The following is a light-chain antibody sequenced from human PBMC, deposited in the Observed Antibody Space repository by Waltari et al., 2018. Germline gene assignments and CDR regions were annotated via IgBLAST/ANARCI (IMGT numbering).Light chain of an antibody. Sequence: QSALTQPPSASGSPGQSVTISCTGTSSDVGGFDYVSWYQQHPGKVPRLMIYEVSKRPSGVPHRFPGSKSGNTASLTGSGLQVEDEADYYCSSFAGSSQMLFGGGTKLTVL. CDR1: SSDVGGFDY. J-gene: IGLJ2*01. CDR2: EVS. V-gene: IGLV2-8*01. CDR3: SSFAGSSQML.